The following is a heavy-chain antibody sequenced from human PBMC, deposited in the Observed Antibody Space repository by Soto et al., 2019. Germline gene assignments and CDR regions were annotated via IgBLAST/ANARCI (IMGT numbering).Heavy chain of an antibody. Sequence: VQLVESGGGLVKPGGSLRLSCAASGFIFATHTINWVRQAPGKGLEWVSSITGSGIYTRYADSVKGRFTISRDNGKASRYLHMNSRGAEDAAVYYCVKEGISNYNEYFDYWGQGTLVTVSS. V-gene: IGHV3-21*02. D-gene: IGHD4-4*01. CDR2: ITGSGIYT. CDR3: VKEGISNYNEYFDY. CDR1: GFIFATHT. J-gene: IGHJ4*02.